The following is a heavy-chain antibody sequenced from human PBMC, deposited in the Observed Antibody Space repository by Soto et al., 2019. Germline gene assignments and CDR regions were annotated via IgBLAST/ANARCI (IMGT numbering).Heavy chain of an antibody. CDR3: ARANIVVVVADTGNAFDI. J-gene: IGHJ3*02. CDR1: GGSITNGDYF. Sequence: QVQLQEAGPGLVKPSQTLSLTCTVSGGSITNGDYFWNWIRQSPGKCLEWIGFIYHTGTTYYNPSHRSRVSMSVDTSKNQFSLTVNSVTATDTGVYYCARANIVVVVADTGNAFDIWGQGTMVTVSS. CDR2: IYHTGTT. V-gene: IGHV4-30-4*01. D-gene: IGHD2-15*01.